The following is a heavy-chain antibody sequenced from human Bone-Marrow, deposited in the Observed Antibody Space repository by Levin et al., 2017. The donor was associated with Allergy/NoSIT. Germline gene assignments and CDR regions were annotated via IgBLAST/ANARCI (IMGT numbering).Heavy chain of an antibody. CDR2: IYSSGPA. CDR3: AGKNQLPPGYHGVDV. D-gene: IGHD2-2*01. V-gene: IGHV3-53*01. CDR1: GGSINTGDYY. Sequence: PSETLSLTCTVSGGSINTGDYYWTWIRQPPGKGLEWVSVIYSSGPAYYADSVKGRFTISRDNSKNTVDLQMNSLRAEDTAVYYCAGKNQLPPGYHGVDVWGQGTTVTVSS. J-gene: IGHJ6*02.